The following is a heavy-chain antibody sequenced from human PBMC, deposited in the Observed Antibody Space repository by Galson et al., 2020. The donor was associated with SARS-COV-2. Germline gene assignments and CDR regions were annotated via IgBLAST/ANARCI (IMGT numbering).Heavy chain of an antibody. V-gene: IGHV4-31*03. D-gene: IGHD3-22*01. CDR2: LSYSGRP. CDR3: ARAGGINMIVGVIGAFDI. J-gene: IGHJ3*02. CDR1: GGHINSGGYY. Sequence: QTSETLSLPCTVSGGHINSGGYYWSWIRQHPGKGLEWIWYLSYSGRPYYSPSLKSRVHISVDTSKNQFSLNLSSVTAADTAVYYCARAGGINMIVGVIGAFDIWGQGTMGTVAS.